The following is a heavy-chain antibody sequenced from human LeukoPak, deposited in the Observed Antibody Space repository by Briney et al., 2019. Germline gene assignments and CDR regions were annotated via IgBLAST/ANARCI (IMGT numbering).Heavy chain of an antibody. CDR2: ISSSSSTI. CDR3: ARVQLLPWELRYFDY. J-gene: IGHJ4*02. Sequence: PGGSLRLSCVTSGFTFSSYGMHWVRQVPGKGLEWVSYISSSSSTIYYADSVKGRFTISRDNAKNSLYLQMNSLRAEDTAVYYCARVQLLPWELRYFDYWGQGTLVTVSS. D-gene: IGHD1-26*01. CDR1: GFTFSSYG. V-gene: IGHV3-48*01.